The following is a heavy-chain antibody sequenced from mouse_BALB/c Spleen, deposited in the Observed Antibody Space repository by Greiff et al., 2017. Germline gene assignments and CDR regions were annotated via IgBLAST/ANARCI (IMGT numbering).Heavy chain of an antibody. Sequence: EVQGVESGGGLVKPGGSLKLSCAASGFTFSDYYMYWVRQTPEKRLEWVATISDGGSYTYYPDSVKGRFTISRDNAKNNLYLQMSSLKSEDTAMYYCARAMITTGDYYAMDYWGQGTSVTVSS. CDR1: GFTFSDYY. D-gene: IGHD2-4*01. V-gene: IGHV5-4*02. J-gene: IGHJ4*01. CDR2: ISDGGSYT. CDR3: ARAMITTGDYYAMDY.